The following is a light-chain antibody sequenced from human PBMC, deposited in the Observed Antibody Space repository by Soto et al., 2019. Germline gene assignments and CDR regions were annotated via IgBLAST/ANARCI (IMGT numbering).Light chain of an antibody. CDR2: KVS. CDR1: QSLVHSDGIAY. J-gene: IGKJ5*01. V-gene: IGKV2-30*02. Sequence: DVVMTQSPLSLPVTLGQPASISCRSNQSLVHSDGIAYFSWFQQRPGRSPRRLIYKVSNRDSGVPARFSGSGSGTDFALKISRVEAEDVGVYYCMQGTHWPITFGQRRRLEI. CDR3: MQGTHWPIT.